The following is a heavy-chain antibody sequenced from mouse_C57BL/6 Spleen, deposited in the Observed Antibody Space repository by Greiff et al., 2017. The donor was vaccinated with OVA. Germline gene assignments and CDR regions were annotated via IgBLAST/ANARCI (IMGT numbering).Heavy chain of an antibody. V-gene: IGHV7-3*01. D-gene: IGHD3-3*01. CDR1: GFTFTDYY. CDR2: IRNKANGYTT. J-gene: IGHJ1*03. Sequence: EVKLMESGGGLVQPGGSLSLSCAASGFTFTDYYMSWVRQPPGKALEWLGFIRNKANGYTTEYSASVKGRFTISRDNSKSILYLQMNALRAEDSATDYCARYRGDSYWYFDVWGTGTTVTVSS. CDR3: ARYRGDSYWYFDV.